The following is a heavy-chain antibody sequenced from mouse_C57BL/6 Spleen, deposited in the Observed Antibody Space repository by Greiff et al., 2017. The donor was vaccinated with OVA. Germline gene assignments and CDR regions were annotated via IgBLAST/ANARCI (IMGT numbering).Heavy chain of an antibody. CDR2: ISSGSSTI. Sequence: DVMLVESGGGLVEPGGSLKLSCAASGFTFSDYGMHWVRQAPEKGLEWVAYISSGSSTIYYADTVKGRFTISRDNAKNTLFLQMTSLRSEDTAMYYCARSLGPYFDYWGQGTTLTVSS. J-gene: IGHJ2*01. CDR1: GFTFSDYG. V-gene: IGHV5-17*01. CDR3: ARSLGPYFDY. D-gene: IGHD4-1*01.